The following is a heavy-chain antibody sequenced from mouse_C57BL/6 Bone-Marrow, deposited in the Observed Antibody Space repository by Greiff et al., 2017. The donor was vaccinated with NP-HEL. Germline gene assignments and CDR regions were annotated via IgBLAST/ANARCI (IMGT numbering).Heavy chain of an antibody. CDR1: GYTFTSYW. CDR3: ARWIYYGSSYNY. V-gene: IGHV1-64*01. CDR2: IHPNSGST. D-gene: IGHD1-1*01. Sequence: QVQLQQPGAELVKPGASVKLSCKASGYTFTSYWMHWVKQRPGQGLEWIGMIHPNSGSTNYNEKFKSKATLTVDKSSSTAYMQLSSLTSEDSAVYYCARWIYYGSSYNYWGQGTTLTVSS. J-gene: IGHJ2*01.